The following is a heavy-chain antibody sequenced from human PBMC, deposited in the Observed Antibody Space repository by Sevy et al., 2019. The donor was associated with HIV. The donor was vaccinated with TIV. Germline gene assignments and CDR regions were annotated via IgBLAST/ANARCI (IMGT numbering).Heavy chain of an antibody. J-gene: IGHJ4*02. D-gene: IGHD3-16*01. V-gene: IGHV3-30*18. Sequence: GGSLRLSCAASGFSFTAYAIHWVRQAPGKGLEWLAVITNDGTNKFYADSVKGRLTISRDNSRNTLSLQMDSLSTEDTAIYYCAKAGDLGPFDFWGLGTRVTVSS. CDR3: AKAGDLGPFDF. CDR1: GFSFTAYA. CDR2: ITNDGTNK.